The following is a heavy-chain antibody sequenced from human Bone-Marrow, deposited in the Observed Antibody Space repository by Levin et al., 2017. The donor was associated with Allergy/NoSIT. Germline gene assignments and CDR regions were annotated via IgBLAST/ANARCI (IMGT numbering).Heavy chain of an antibody. CDR3: ARYRGSPSDAFDI. CDR2: IFYSGNT. V-gene: IGHV4-39*01. Sequence: MSSETLSLTCTVSGGSISSNNFYWGWIRQPPGKGLEWIGFIFYSGNTYYNPSLNSRVAISVDTSKNQFSLRLSSVTAADAAVYYCARYRGSPSDAFDIWGQGTMVTVSS. CDR1: GGSISSNNFY. J-gene: IGHJ3*02. D-gene: IGHD4-11*01.